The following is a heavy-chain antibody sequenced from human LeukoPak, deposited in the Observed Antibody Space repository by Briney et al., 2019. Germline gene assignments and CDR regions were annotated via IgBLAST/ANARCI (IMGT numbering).Heavy chain of an antibody. CDR2: ISGSGGST. J-gene: IGHJ6*03. D-gene: IGHD3-16*01. CDR3: AILPTSHYYYYMDV. V-gene: IGHV3-23*01. CDR1: GFTFSSYA. Sequence: GGSLRLSCAASGFTFSSYAMSWVRQAPGKGLEWVSAISGSGGSTYYADSVKGRFTISRDNSKNTLYLQMNSLRAEDTAVYYCAILPTSHYYYYMDVWGKGTTVTVSS.